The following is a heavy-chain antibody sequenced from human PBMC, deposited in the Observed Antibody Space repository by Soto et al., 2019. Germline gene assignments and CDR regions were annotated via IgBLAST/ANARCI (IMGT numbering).Heavy chain of an antibody. J-gene: IGHJ4*02. Sequence: QVQLVQSGAEVKKPGASVKVSCKASGYTFTSYYMHWVRQAPGQGLEWMGIINPSGGSTSYAQKFEGTVTGPSDTSTSTVYMALCRQRTKDTAVYYCARPGGDGYNWFDLDYWGQGTLVTVSS. CDR3: ARPGGDGYNWFDLDY. V-gene: IGHV1-46*01. CDR2: INPSGGST. CDR1: GYTFTSYY. D-gene: IGHD2-21*01.